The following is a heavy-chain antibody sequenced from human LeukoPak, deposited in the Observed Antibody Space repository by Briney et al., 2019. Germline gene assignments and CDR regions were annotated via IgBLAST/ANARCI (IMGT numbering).Heavy chain of an antibody. CDR1: GFTVSSNY. V-gene: IGHV3-23*01. CDR3: AKDLGTDTAMAFDY. Sequence: GGSLRLSCAASGFTVSSNYMSWVRQAPGKGLEWVSAISGSGGSTYYADSVKGRFTISRDNSKNTLYLQMNSLRAEDTAVYYCAKDLGTDTAMAFDYWGQGTLVTVSS. J-gene: IGHJ4*02. CDR2: ISGSGGST. D-gene: IGHD5-18*01.